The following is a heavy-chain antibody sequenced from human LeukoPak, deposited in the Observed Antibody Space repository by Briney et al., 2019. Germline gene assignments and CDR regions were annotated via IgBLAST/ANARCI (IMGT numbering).Heavy chain of an antibody. J-gene: IGHJ4*02. D-gene: IGHD3-3*01. CDR3: ARDSRSTIFGVVTRRPGND. CDR2: IKSKTDGGTT. CDR1: GFTFSNAW. Sequence: GGSLRLSCAASGFTFSNAWMSWVRQAPGQGLEWVGRIKSKTDGGTTDYATPVKGRFTISRDDSKNTLYLQMNSLRAEDTAVYYCARDSRSTIFGVVTRRPGNDWGQGTLVTVSS. V-gene: IGHV3-15*01.